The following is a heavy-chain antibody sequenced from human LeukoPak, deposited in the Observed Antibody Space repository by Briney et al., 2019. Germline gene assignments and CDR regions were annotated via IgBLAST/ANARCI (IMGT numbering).Heavy chain of an antibody. CDR2: INHSGST. V-gene: IGHV4-34*01. CDR1: GGSFSGYY. D-gene: IGHD3-22*01. CDR3: ASTNNYYDSSGYSDL. Sequence: SETLSLTCAVYGGSFSGYYWSWIRQPPGKGLEWIEEINHSGSTNYNPSLKSRVTISVDTSKNQFSLKLSSVTAADTAVYYCASTNNYYDSSGYSDLWGQGTLVTVSS. J-gene: IGHJ4*02.